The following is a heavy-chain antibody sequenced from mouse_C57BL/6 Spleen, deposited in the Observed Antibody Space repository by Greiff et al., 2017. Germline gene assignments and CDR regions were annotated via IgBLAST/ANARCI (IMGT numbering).Heavy chain of an antibody. Sequence: QVQLQQPGAELVKPGASVKLSCKASGYTFTSYWMHWVKQRPGRGLEWIGRLDPTSGGTKYNEKFKSKATLTVDKPSSTAYMQLSSLTSDDSAVYYCARSGITTVVFDYWGQGTTLTVSS. CDR3: ARSGITTVVFDY. CDR2: LDPTSGGT. J-gene: IGHJ2*01. V-gene: IGHV1-72*01. D-gene: IGHD1-1*01. CDR1: GYTFTSYW.